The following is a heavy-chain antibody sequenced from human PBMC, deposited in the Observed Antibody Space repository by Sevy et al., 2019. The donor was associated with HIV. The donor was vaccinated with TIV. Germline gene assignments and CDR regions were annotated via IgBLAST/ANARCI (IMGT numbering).Heavy chain of an antibody. CDR2: VHYSGRT. V-gene: IGHV4-39*01. J-gene: IGHJ4*02. CDR1: GGSISSGNYL. CDR3: ARNFDY. Sequence: SETLSLTCTVSGGSISSGNYLWSWIRPTPGKGLEGIGTVHYSGRTYYNPSLKSRVTISQDTSKNQFSLNLNSVTAADTAVYFCARNFDYWGQGTLVTVSS.